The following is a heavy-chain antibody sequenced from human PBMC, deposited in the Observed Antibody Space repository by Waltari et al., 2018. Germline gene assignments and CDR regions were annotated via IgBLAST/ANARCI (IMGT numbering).Heavy chain of an antibody. CDR2: ISYHETNK. V-gene: IGHV3-30*01. Sequence: QVQLVESGGGVVQPGTSLRLSGAASGFTFNTHAMHWVRPAPGKGLEWVAIISYHETNKYYADSVKGRFTISRDNSQNTLYLQMNSLRAEDTALYYCARDTKNGDFGDAFDFWGQGTMVIVSS. J-gene: IGHJ3*01. CDR3: ARDTKNGDFGDAFDF. CDR1: GFTFNTHA. D-gene: IGHD4-17*01.